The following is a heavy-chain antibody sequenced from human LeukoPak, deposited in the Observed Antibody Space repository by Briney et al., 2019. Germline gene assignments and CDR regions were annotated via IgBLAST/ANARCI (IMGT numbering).Heavy chain of an antibody. J-gene: IGHJ4*02. CDR3: ARRSLTYSSGWYYFDY. Sequence: GESLKISCKGSGYSFTSYWIGWVRQMPGKGLEWMGIIYPGDSDTRYSPSFQGQVTTSADKSISTAYLQWSSLKASDTAMYYCARRSLTYSSGWYYFDYWGQGTLVTVSS. D-gene: IGHD6-19*01. V-gene: IGHV5-51*01. CDR1: GYSFTSYW. CDR2: IYPGDSDT.